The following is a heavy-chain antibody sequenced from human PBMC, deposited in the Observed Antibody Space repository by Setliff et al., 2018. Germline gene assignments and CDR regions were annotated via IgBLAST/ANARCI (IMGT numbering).Heavy chain of an antibody. V-gene: IGHV5-51*01. J-gene: IGHJ5*02. Sequence: GESLKISCKGSGFSFTDFWIDWVRQMPGKGLEWMGLIYAGDSDTRYNPSFQGRVTMSADKSINTAYLQWSSLKASDTAIYYCARQKSTGSGNNWFDPWGQGTLVTLSS. D-gene: IGHD3-10*01. CDR1: GFSFTDFW. CDR2: IYAGDSDT. CDR3: ARQKSTGSGNNWFDP.